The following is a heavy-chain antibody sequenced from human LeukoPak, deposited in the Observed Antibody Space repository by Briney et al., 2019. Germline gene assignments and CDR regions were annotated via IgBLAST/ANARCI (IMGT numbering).Heavy chain of an antibody. CDR1: GGSISSYY. J-gene: IGHJ5*02. CDR3: ARDPGIAPGAWFDP. CDR2: IYYSGST. D-gene: IGHD6-13*01. V-gene: IGHV4-59*01. Sequence: PSETLSLTCTVSGGSISSYYWSWIRQPPGKGLEWIGYIYYSGSTNYNPSLKSRVTISVDTSKNQFSLKLSSVTAADTAVYYCARDPGIAPGAWFDPWGQGTLVTVSS.